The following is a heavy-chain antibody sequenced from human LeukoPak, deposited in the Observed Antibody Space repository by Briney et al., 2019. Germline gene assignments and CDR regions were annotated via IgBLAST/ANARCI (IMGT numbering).Heavy chain of an antibody. D-gene: IGHD7-27*01. CDR2: IFYGGST. CDR3: ARATLKLGIDY. CDR1: GGSISSGGYY. J-gene: IGHJ4*02. V-gene: IGHV4-31*11. Sequence: SETPSLTCAVSGGSISSGGYYWSWIRQHPGKGLEWIGYIFYGGSTYYNPSLKSRVTISVDTSTNQFSLNLSSVTAADTAVYYCARATLKLGIDYWGQGTLVTVSS.